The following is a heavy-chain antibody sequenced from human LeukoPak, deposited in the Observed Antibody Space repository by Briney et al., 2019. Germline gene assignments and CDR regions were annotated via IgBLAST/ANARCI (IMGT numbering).Heavy chain of an antibody. D-gene: IGHD6-19*01. CDR1: GFTFSNAW. CDR3: ATGLQRGLAVPGTGGFDY. CDR2: IKSKSHGETK. J-gene: IGHJ4*02. V-gene: IGHV3-15*01. Sequence: GGSLRLSCAASGFTFSNAWMSWVRQAPGKGLEWVALIKSKSHGETKEYAALVNGRFTISRDDSKDTLYLSMNNLRTDDTATYYCATGLQRGLAVPGTGGFDYWGPGTLVTVSS.